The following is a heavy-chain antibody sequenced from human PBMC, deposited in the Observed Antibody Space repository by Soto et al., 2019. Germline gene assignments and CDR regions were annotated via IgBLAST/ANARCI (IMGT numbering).Heavy chain of an antibody. V-gene: IGHV3-23*01. Sequence: GGSLRLSCAASGFTFSGYAMSWVRQAPGKGLEWVSAISGSGGSTYYADSVKGRFTISRDNSKNTLYLQMNSLRAEDTAVYYCAKDLYNWSSGYGAFDIWVKGTMVTVSS. CDR3: AKDLYNWSSGYGAFDI. CDR2: ISGSGGST. J-gene: IGHJ3*02. CDR1: GFTFSGYA. D-gene: IGHD1-20*01.